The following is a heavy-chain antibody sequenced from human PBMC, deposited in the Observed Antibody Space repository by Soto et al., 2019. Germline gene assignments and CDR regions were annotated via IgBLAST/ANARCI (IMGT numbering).Heavy chain of an antibody. CDR1: GYTFTIYG. J-gene: IGHJ5*02. CDR3: ARVGSLGYCSSTSCYSSHWFDP. Sequence: GASVKVSCKASGYTFTIYGISWVRQAPGQGLEWMGWISAYNGNTNYAQKLQGRVTMTTDTSTSTAYMELRSLRSDDTAVYYCARVGSLGYCSSTSCYSSHWFDPWGQGTLVTVSS. V-gene: IGHV1-18*01. D-gene: IGHD2-2*01. CDR2: ISAYNGNT.